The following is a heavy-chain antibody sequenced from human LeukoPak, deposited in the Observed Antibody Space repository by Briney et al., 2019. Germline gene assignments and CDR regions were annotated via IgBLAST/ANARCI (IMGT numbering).Heavy chain of an antibody. J-gene: IGHJ4*02. CDR1: GYTFTDYY. Sequence: ASVKVSCKASGYTFTDYYVHWVRQAPGQGLEWMGWINPKSGDTNYAQKFQGSVTMTRDTSISTAYMEPRSLRFGDTAVQYCARGGTLDYWGQGTLVTVFS. CDR2: INPKSGDT. CDR3: ARGGTLDY. D-gene: IGHD3-16*01. V-gene: IGHV1-2*02.